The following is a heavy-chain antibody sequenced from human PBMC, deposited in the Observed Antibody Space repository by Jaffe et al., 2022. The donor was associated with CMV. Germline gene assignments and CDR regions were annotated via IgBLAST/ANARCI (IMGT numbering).Heavy chain of an antibody. CDR3: TTDIHDFWSGYYNYFDY. CDR1: GFTFSNAW. J-gene: IGHJ4*02. CDR2: IKSKTDGGTT. D-gene: IGHD3-3*01. V-gene: IGHV3-15*01. Sequence: EVQLVESGGGLVKPGGSLRLSCAASGFTFSNAWMSWVRQAPGKGLEWVGRIKSKTDGGTTDYAAPVKGRFTISRDDSKNTLYLQMNSLKTEDTAVYYCTTDIHDFWSGYYNYFDYWGQGTLVTVSS.